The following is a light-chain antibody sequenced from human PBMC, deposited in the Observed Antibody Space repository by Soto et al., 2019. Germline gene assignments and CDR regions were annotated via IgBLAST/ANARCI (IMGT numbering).Light chain of an antibody. CDR3: AAWDGSLSVGL. CDR2: RND. CDR1: NFNIGSNY. Sequence: QSVLTQPPSASGTPGQRVIISCSGGNFNIGSNYVYWYQQFSGTAPKLLIYRNDERPLGVPDRFSGSKSGTSASLAISGLRPEDEADYYCAAWDGSLSVGLFGGGTKLTVL. V-gene: IGLV1-47*01. J-gene: IGLJ2*01.